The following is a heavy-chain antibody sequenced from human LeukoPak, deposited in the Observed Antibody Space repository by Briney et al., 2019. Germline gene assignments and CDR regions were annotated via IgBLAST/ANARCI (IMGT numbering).Heavy chain of an antibody. D-gene: IGHD6-6*01. CDR1: GGSISSGGYY. CDR2: IYYSGST. CDR3: ASFSSSGADFDY. V-gene: IGHV4-31*03. J-gene: IGHJ4*02. Sequence: SETLSLTCTVSGGSISSGGYYWSWIRQHPGKGLEWIGYIYYSGSTYYNPSLKSRVTISVDTSKNQFSLNLTSVTAADTAVYYCASFSSSGADFDYWGQGTLVTVSS.